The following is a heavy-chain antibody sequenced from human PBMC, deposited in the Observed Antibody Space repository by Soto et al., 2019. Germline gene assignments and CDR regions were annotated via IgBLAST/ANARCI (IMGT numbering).Heavy chain of an antibody. CDR1: GFTFSSYT. Sequence: XGCLRLSCSASGFTFSSYTMHWVRQAPGKGLEYVSAISINGGSTYYADSVKGRFTISRDNSKNTLYLQMSSLRAEDTAVYYCVKGHNAISPFDYWGQGTLVTAPQ. CDR2: ISINGGST. D-gene: IGHD1-20*01. J-gene: IGHJ4*02. V-gene: IGHV3-64D*06. CDR3: VKGHNAISPFDY.